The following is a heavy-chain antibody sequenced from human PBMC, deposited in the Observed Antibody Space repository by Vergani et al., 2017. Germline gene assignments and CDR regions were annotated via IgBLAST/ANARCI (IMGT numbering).Heavy chain of an antibody. Sequence: QVQLVQSGAEVKKPGSSVKVSCKASGGTFSSYAISWVRQAPGQGLEWMGRIIPIFGTANYAQKFQGRVTITADESTSTAYMELSSLGSEDTAVYYCARRAGATLSSGVDYYYYYYGMDIWGRGTTVTVSS. J-gene: IGHJ6*02. CDR3: ARRAGATLSSGVDYYYYYYGMDI. CDR1: GGTFSSYA. V-gene: IGHV1-69*18. D-gene: IGHD1-26*01. CDR2: IIPIFGTA.